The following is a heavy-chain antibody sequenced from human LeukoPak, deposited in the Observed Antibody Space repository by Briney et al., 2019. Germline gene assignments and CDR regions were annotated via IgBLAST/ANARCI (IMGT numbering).Heavy chain of an antibody. CDR2: IYYSGST. CDR3: ASTRGCSGGSCYSDNWFDP. CDR1: GGSISSYY. J-gene: IGHJ5*02. Sequence: SETLSLTCTVSGGSISSYYWSWIRQPPGKGLEWIGYIYYSGSTNYNPSLKSRVTMSVDTSKNEFSLKLSSVTAADTAVYYCASTRGCSGGSCYSDNWFDPWGQGTLVTVSS. D-gene: IGHD2-15*01. V-gene: IGHV4-59*12.